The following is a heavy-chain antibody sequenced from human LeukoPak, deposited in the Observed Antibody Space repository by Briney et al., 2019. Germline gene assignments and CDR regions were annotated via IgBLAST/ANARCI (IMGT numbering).Heavy chain of an antibody. CDR2: IYYSGST. CDR1: GGSISSGGYY. Sequence: SQTLSLTCTVSGGSISSGGYYWSWIRQHPGKGLEWIGYIYYSGSTYYNPSLKSRVTISVDTSKNQFSLRLSSVTAADTAVYYCARVGPGSHYSNYYWFDPWGQGTLVTVSS. J-gene: IGHJ5*02. V-gene: IGHV4-31*03. CDR3: ARVGPGSHYSNYYWFDP. D-gene: IGHD4-11*01.